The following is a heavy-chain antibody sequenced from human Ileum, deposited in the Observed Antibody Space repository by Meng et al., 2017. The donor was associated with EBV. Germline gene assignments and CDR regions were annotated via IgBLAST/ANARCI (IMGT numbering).Heavy chain of an antibody. V-gene: IGHV3-30*18. Sequence: QGQVVASGGGALQPGRYLRVSCEASGFRFDTFDMHWARQAPGKELEWVAVISYDENIKFYADSVKGRFTISRDNSKNTLYLQLNSLRPDDTAFYYCTNLSFWGQGTLVTVSS. CDR2: ISYDENIK. CDR3: TNLSF. J-gene: IGHJ4*02. CDR1: GFRFDTFD. D-gene: IGHD2/OR15-2a*01.